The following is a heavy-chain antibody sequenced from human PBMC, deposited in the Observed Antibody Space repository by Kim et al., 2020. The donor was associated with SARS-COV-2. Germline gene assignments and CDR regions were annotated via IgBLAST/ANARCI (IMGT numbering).Heavy chain of an antibody. J-gene: IGHJ2*01. CDR3: TRENFWYFDL. D-gene: IGHD1-7*01. CDR1: GFTFSLYT. Sequence: GGSLRLSCAASGFTFSLYTMNWVRQAPGKGPEWISHISSTSSTIYYAASVKGRLTVSRDNAKNSLYLQMNSLRAEDTAIYFCTRENFWYFDLWGRGTLVTVSS. V-gene: IGHV3-48*04. CDR2: ISSTSSTI.